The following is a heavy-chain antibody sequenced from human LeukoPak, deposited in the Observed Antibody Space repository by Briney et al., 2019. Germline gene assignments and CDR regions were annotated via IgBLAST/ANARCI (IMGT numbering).Heavy chain of an antibody. CDR2: INAGNGNT. CDR1: GGTFTSYA. CDR3: ASTYCSGGSCSFVWFDP. V-gene: IGHV1-3*01. J-gene: IGHJ5*02. D-gene: IGHD2-15*01. Sequence: ASVKVSCKDSGGTFTSYAMHWVRQAPGQRLEWMGWINAGNGNTKYSQKFQGRVTITRDTSASTAYMELSSLRSEGTAVYYCASTYCSGGSCSFVWFDPWGQGTLVTVSS.